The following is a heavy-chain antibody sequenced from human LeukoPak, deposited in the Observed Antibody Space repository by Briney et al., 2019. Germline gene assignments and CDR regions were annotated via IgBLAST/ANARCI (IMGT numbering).Heavy chain of an antibody. V-gene: IGHV3-72*01. CDR3: TKLARAPRDFDY. CDR1: GFTFSDHY. CDR2: SRDKGNSYTT. J-gene: IGHJ4*01. Sequence: GGSLRLSCAASGFTFSDHYIDWVRQAPGKGLEWVGRSRDKGNSYTTAYAASVRGRFTISRDDSKNSLYLQMNSLQIEDTAVYYCTKLARAPRDFDYWGQGTLVTVSS. D-gene: IGHD3-10*01.